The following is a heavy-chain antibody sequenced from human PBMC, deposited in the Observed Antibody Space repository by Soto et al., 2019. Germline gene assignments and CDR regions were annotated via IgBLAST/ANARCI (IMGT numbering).Heavy chain of an antibody. D-gene: IGHD2-21*01. J-gene: IGHJ1*01. CDR3: ARDGVGDGLVPSFQH. CDR2: IWYDGSNK. CDR1: GFSFSNYG. V-gene: IGHV3-33*01. Sequence: QVQLVESGGGVVQPGRSLRLSCAASGFSFSNYGMHWVRQAPGKGLEWVAVIWYDGSNKYYADSMKGRFTISRDNSKNTLYRQMNSLRAEDTAVYYCARDGVGDGLVPSFQHWGQGTLVTVSS.